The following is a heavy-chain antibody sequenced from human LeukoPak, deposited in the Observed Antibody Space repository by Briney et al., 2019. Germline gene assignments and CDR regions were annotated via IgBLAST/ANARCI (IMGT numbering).Heavy chain of an antibody. D-gene: IGHD3-10*01. CDR1: GFTFSNAW. V-gene: IGHV3-30*18. CDR3: AKDEPGTYSPSDY. Sequence: GGSLRLSCAAFGFTFSNAWMSWVRQAPGKGLEWVAFMSYDGSDKYYADSVKGRLTISRDNSKSTLYLQMNSLRAEDTAVYYCAKDEPGTYSPSDYWGQGTLVTVSS. CDR2: MSYDGSDK. J-gene: IGHJ4*02.